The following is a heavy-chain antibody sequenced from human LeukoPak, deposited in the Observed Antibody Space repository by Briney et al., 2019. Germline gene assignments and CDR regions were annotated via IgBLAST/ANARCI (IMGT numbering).Heavy chain of an antibody. D-gene: IGHD2-21*02. Sequence: ASVKVSCKVSGYTLTELSMHWVRQAPGKGLEWMGGFDPEDGETIYAQKFQGRVTMTEDTSTDTAYMELSSLRSEDTAVYYCAKDPPNGHIVVVTVMGRDVFNIGGKGKRVPVSS. CDR1: GYTLTELS. V-gene: IGHV1-24*01. J-gene: IGHJ3*02. CDR3: AKDPPNGHIVVVTVMGRDVFNI. CDR2: FDPEDGET.